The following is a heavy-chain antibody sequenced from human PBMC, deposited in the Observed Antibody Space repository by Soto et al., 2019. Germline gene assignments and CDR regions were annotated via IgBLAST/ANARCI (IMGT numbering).Heavy chain of an antibody. Sequence: QVQLVQSGAEVKKPGASVKVSCKTSAYTFTNYGISWVRQSPGQGLEWMGWISAYNGNTNSAHDLQDRVTMTTDTSKSTAYMELRSLRSDDTAVYYCAKDSYYYDGSGYPGSIDHWGQGTLVTVFS. J-gene: IGHJ4*02. D-gene: IGHD3-22*01. CDR1: AYTFTNYG. CDR3: AKDSYYYDGSGYPGSIDH. V-gene: IGHV1-18*04. CDR2: ISAYNGNT.